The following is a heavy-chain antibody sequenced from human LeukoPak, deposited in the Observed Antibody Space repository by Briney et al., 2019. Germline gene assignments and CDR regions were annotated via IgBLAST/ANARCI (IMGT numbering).Heavy chain of an antibody. CDR1: GFTFSSYE. Sequence: GGSLRLSCAASGFTFSSYEMNWVRQAPGKGLEWVSYISSSSSTIYYEDSVKGRFTISRDNAKNSLYLQMNSLRAEDTAVYYCAELGITMIGGVWGKGTTVTISS. J-gene: IGHJ6*04. V-gene: IGHV3-48*03. CDR3: AELGITMIGGV. D-gene: IGHD3-10*02. CDR2: ISSSSSTI.